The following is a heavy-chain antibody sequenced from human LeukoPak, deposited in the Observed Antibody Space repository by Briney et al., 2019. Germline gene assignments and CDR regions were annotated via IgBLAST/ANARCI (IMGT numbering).Heavy chain of an antibody. J-gene: IGHJ4*02. V-gene: IGHV3-23*01. CDR1: GFTLGSYG. Sequence: GGSLRLSCAASGFTLGSYGMSWVRQAPGKGLEWVSAIRGSGDSTYHADSMKGRFTISRDNSKNTLYLQMNSLRAEDTAVYYCATSLQLPGDFWGQGTLVSVSS. CDR3: ATSLQLPGDF. CDR2: IRGSGDST. D-gene: IGHD1-7*01.